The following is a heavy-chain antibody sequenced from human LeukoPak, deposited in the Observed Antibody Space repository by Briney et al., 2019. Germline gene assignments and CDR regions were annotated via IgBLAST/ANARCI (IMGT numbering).Heavy chain of an antibody. CDR1: GGSISSDC. Sequence: SETLSLTCTVSGGSISSDCWGWIRKPPGTGLEWMGYIYYSGSTNYNPSLKGRVTISVDTSKKQLSLKLSSVSAADTAVYYCARLKDIAVAGMGVFHYWGQGTLVTVSS. J-gene: IGHJ4*02. CDR3: ARLKDIAVAGMGVFHY. V-gene: IGHV4-59*08. CDR2: IYYSGST. D-gene: IGHD6-19*01.